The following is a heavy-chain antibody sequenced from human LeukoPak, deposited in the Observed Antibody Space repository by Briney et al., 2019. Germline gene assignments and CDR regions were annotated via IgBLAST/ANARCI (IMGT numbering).Heavy chain of an antibody. CDR1: GYTFTSYA. D-gene: IGHD3-10*01. Sequence: ASVKVSCKASGYTFTSYAMHWVRQAPGQRLEWMGWINAGNGSTKYSQKFQGRVTITRDTSASTAYMKLSSLRSEDTAVYYCARGLTYGSGSYYTPVYYYGMDVWGQGTTVTVSS. V-gene: IGHV1-3*01. CDR3: ARGLTYGSGSYYTPVYYYGMDV. J-gene: IGHJ6*02. CDR2: INAGNGST.